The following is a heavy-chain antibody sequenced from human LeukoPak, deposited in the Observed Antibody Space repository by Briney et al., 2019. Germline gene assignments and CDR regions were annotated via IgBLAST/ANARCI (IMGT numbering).Heavy chain of an antibody. J-gene: IGHJ4*02. CDR3: TTGYGHSDFDY. CDR2: IKNKIDRGTT. CDR1: GFTITNAR. Sequence: KTGGSLRLSCAASGFTITNARMGWVRQAPGKGLEWVGLIKNKIDRGTTDFAAPAKGRFTISIDDSKHTLYLQMNSLKSEDTGVYYCTTGYGHSDFDYWGQGTLVTVSS. V-gene: IGHV3-15*01. D-gene: IGHD3-3*02.